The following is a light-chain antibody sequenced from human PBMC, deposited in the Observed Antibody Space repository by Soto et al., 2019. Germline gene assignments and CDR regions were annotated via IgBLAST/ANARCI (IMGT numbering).Light chain of an antibody. J-gene: IGLJ2*01. V-gene: IGLV1-40*01. Sequence: QSVLTQPPSVSGAPGQRISISCTGSSSNIGAGYDVHWYHQLPGTAPKLLLYGNNNRPSGVPDRFSGSKSGTSASLAITGLQAEDEADYYCQSFDTRLNSVVFGGGTKVTVL. CDR1: SSNIGAGYD. CDR3: QSFDTRLNSVV. CDR2: GNN.